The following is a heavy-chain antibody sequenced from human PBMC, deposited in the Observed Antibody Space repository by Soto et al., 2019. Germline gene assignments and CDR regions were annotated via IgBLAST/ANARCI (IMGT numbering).Heavy chain of an antibody. CDR2: IYYGGST. D-gene: IGHD7-27*01. V-gene: IGHV4-59*08. CDR3: AKNWNWGSLVH. CDR1: GDSISTDY. J-gene: IGHJ4*02. Sequence: QVHLQESGPGLVKPSETLSLTCTVSGDSISTDYWRWIRQSPGKGLEWIGFIYYGGSTNYNPSLTSRVTISVDTPKNPFSLKLSSVTAADTAVYYCAKNWNWGSLVHWGQGTLVTVSS.